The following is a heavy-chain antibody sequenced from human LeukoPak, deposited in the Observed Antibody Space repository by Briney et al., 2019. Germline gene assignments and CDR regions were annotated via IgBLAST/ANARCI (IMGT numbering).Heavy chain of an antibody. D-gene: IGHD3-10*01. V-gene: IGHV3-21*01. CDR2: ISSSSSYI. Sequence: PGGSLRLSCAASGFTFSSYSMNWVRQAPGKGLEWVSSISSSSSYIYYADSVKGRFTISRDNSKNTLYLQMNSLRAEDTAVYYCARDRSQEFDPWGQGTLVTVSS. CDR3: ARDRSQEFDP. CDR1: GFTFSSYS. J-gene: IGHJ5*02.